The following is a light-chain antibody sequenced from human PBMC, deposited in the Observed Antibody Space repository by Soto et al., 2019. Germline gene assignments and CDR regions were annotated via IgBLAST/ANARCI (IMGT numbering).Light chain of an antibody. J-gene: IGKJ5*01. Sequence: DIQLTQSPSFLSASVGDRVTITCRASQGISSNLAWYQQKPGKAPKLLIYAASTLQSGVPSRFSGSGSGTEFTLTISSLQLEDFATYYCQQFNSYPITFGQGTRLENK. CDR1: QGISSN. CDR2: AAS. V-gene: IGKV1-9*01. CDR3: QQFNSYPIT.